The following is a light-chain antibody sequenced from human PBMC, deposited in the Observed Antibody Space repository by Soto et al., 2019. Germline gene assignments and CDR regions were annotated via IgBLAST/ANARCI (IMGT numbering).Light chain of an antibody. CDR3: QQRSNWPFT. CDR2: DAA. CDR1: QSVSGY. Sequence: EIVLTQSPATLSLSPGERATLSCRASQSVSGYLAWYQQKPGQAATLLIYDAANRATSIPARFSGSGSGTEFTLTISSLEPGDFAVYYCQQRSNWPFTFGQGT. V-gene: IGKV3-11*01. J-gene: IGKJ2*01.